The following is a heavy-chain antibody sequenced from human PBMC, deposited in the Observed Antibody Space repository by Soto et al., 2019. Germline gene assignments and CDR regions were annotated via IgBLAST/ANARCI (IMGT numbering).Heavy chain of an antibody. V-gene: IGHV3-48*01. CDR1: GFTFSSYS. Sequence: EVQLVESGGGLVQPGGSLRLSCAASGFTFSSYSMNWVRQAPGKGLEWVSYISSSSSTIYYADSVKGRFTISRDNAKNSLDQQMNSLRAEDTAVYYCARETQWPNWVDPWGQGNLVTVSS. CDR3: ARETQWPNWVDP. J-gene: IGHJ5*02. CDR2: ISSSSSTI. D-gene: IGHD6-19*01.